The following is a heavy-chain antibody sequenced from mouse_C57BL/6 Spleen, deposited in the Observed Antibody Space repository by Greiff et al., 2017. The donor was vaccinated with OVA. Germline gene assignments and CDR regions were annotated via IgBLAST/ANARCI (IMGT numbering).Heavy chain of an antibody. CDR1: GFTFSSYA. Sequence: EVMLVESGGGLVKPGGSLKLSCAASGFTFSSYAMSWVRQTPEKRLEWVATISDGGSYTYYPDNVKGRFTISRDNAKNNLYLQMSHLKSEDTAMYYCARGGSNYDYFDYWGQGTTLTVSS. CDR3: ARGGSNYDYFDY. J-gene: IGHJ2*01. CDR2: ISDGGSYT. D-gene: IGHD2-5*01. V-gene: IGHV5-4*03.